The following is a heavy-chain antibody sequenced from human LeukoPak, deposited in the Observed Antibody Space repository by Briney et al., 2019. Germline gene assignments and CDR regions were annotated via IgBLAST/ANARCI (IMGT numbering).Heavy chain of an antibody. CDR2: ISSSSSYI. D-gene: IGHD4-17*01. Sequence: PGGSLRLSCAASGFTFSSYSMNWVRQAPGKGLEWVSSISSSSSYIYYADSVKGRFTTSRDNAKNSLYLQMNSLRAEDTAVYYCARDIYGAVDYYYGMDVWGKGTTVTVSS. J-gene: IGHJ6*04. V-gene: IGHV3-21*01. CDR3: ARDIYGAVDYYYGMDV. CDR1: GFTFSSYS.